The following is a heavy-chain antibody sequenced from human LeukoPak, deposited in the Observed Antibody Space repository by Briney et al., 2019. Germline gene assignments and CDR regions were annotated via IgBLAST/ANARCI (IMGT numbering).Heavy chain of an antibody. CDR3: ARDQQALTRYYYYYYYMDV. CDR1: GFTFSTYT. J-gene: IGHJ6*03. CDR2: IKQDGGEK. V-gene: IGHV3-7*01. D-gene: IGHD6-13*01. Sequence: GGSLRLSCAASGFTFSTYTMNWVRQAPGKGLEWVANIKQDGGEKYYVDSVKGRFTISRDNAKNSLYLQMNSLRAEDTAVYYSARDQQALTRYYYYYYYMDVWGKGTTVTVSS.